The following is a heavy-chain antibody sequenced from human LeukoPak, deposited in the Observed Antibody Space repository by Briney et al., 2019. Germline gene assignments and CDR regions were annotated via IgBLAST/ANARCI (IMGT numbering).Heavy chain of an antibody. CDR3: ARTRSDYGGNPPGY. CDR1: GYTFTSYG. D-gene: IGHD4-23*01. CDR2: ISAYSGNT. Sequence: GASVKVSCKASGYTFTSYGISWVRQAPGQGLEWMGWISAYSGNTNYAQKLQGRVTMTTDTPTSTAYMELRSLRSDDTAVYYCARTRSDYGGNPPGYWGQGTLVTVSS. V-gene: IGHV1-18*01. J-gene: IGHJ4*02.